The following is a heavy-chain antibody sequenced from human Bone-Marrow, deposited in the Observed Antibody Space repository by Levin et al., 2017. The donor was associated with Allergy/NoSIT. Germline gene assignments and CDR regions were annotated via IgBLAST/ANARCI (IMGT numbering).Heavy chain of an antibody. CDR1: GFTFRDYY. V-gene: IGHV3-11*01. Sequence: GESLKISCAASGFTFRDYYMSWIRQAPGKGLEWVSYIWSGGDIIYYADSVRGRFIVSRDNAKNSVFLQMDSLRAEDTAVYFCARENWGLFDYWGQGILVTVSS. CDR2: IWSGGDII. CDR3: ARENWGLFDY. J-gene: IGHJ4*02. D-gene: IGHD7-27*01.